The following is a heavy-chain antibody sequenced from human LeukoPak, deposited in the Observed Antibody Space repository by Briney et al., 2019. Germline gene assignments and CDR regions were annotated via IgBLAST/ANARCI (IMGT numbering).Heavy chain of an antibody. Sequence: SETLSLTCTVSGGSISSSSSYWGWIRQPPGKGLEWIGSIYFSGSTYYYPSLKSRVTISVDTSKNQFSLKLSSVTAADTALYYCAGHLYCSGGSCSAGGLYFDYWGQGTLVTVSS. CDR2: IYFSGST. CDR3: AGHLYCSGGSCSAGGLYFDY. D-gene: IGHD2-15*01. CDR1: GGSISSSSSY. J-gene: IGHJ4*02. V-gene: IGHV4-39*01.